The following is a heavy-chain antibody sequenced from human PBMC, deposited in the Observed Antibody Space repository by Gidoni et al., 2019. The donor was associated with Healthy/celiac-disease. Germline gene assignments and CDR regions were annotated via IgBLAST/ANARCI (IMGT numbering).Heavy chain of an antibody. CDR1: GGSFSGYY. J-gene: IGHJ6*02. CDR2: INHSGST. Sequence: QVQLQQWGAVLLKPSETLSLTCAVYGGSFSGYYWSWIRQPPGKGLEWIGEINHSGSTNYNPSLKSRVTISVDTSKNQFSLKLSSVTAADTAVYYCGLAGPYYYGMDVWGQGTTVTVSS. V-gene: IGHV4-34*01. CDR3: GLAGPYYYGMDV. D-gene: IGHD6-19*01.